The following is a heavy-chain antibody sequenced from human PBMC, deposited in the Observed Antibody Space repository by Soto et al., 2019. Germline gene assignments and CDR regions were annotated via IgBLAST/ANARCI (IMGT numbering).Heavy chain of an antibody. CDR2: ISYDGSNK. V-gene: IGHV3-30-3*01. J-gene: IGHJ4*02. Sequence: GGSLRLSCAASGFTFSSYAMHWVRQAPGKGLEWVAVISYDGSNKYYADSVKGRFTISRDDSKNTLYLQMNSLRAEDTAAYYCARDRGPSGSYSAPDYWGQGTLVTVSS. CDR1: GFTFSSYA. CDR3: ARDRGPSGSYSAPDY. D-gene: IGHD1-26*01.